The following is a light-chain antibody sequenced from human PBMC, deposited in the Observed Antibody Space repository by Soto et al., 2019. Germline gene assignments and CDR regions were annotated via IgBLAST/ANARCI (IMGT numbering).Light chain of an antibody. CDR3: QRSFSTPLT. CDR2: AAS. V-gene: IGKV1-39*01. J-gene: IGKJ4*01. CDR1: QSISSY. Sequence: DIQMTQSPSSLSASVGDRVTITCRASQSISSYLHWYQQKPGKAPKLLIYAASSLQSGVPSRFSGSGSGTDFTLTISSLQPEDFATYYCQRSFSTPLTGGGGTKVEIK.